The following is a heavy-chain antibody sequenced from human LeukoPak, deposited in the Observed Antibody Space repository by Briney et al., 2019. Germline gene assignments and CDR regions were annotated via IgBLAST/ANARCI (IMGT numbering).Heavy chain of an antibody. V-gene: IGHV1-69*04. D-gene: IGHD3-22*01. CDR3: ARRSRLLGSSGTLDY. CDR2: IIPILGIA. J-gene: IGHJ4*02. Sequence: GASVKVSCKASGGTFSSYAISWVRQAPGQGLEWMGRIIPILGIANYAQKFQGRVTITADKSTSTAYMELSSLRSEDTAVYYCARRSRLLGSSGTLDYWGQGTLVTVSS. CDR1: GGTFSSYA.